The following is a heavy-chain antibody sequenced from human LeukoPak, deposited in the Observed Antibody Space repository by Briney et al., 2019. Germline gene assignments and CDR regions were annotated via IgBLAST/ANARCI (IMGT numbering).Heavy chain of an antibody. J-gene: IGHJ4*02. Sequence: GGSLRLSCAASGFTFSNYNMNWVRQAPGKGLEWVSSISSSSSYIYYADSVKGRFTISRDNAKNSLYLQMNSLKAEDMAVYYCASPYSSRWYELCYWGQGTLVTVSS. CDR3: ASPYSSRWYELCY. V-gene: IGHV3-21*01. CDR1: GFTFSNYN. D-gene: IGHD6-13*01. CDR2: ISSSSSYI.